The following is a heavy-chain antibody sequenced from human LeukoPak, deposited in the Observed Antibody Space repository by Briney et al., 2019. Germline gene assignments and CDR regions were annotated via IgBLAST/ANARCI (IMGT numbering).Heavy chain of an antibody. CDR3: ARYSGNPASFEY. CDR1: GFILSSYW. CDR2: IKQDGSEK. Sequence: GGSLRLSCAASGFILSSYWMSRVRQAPGKGLEWVANIKQDGSEKHYVDSVKGRFTISRDNAKNSLYLQMNSLRAEDTGVYYCARYSGNPASFEYWGQGTLVTVSS. J-gene: IGHJ4*02. D-gene: IGHD1-26*01. V-gene: IGHV3-7*01.